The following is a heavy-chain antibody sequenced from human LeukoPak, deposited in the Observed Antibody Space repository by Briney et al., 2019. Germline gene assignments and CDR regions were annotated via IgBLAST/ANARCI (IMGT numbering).Heavy chain of an antibody. CDR2: ISYDGSNK. D-gene: IGHD5-24*01. J-gene: IGHJ3*02. CDR1: GFTFSSYA. V-gene: IGHV3-30-3*01. Sequence: PGRSLRLSCAASGFTFSSYAMHWVRQAPGKGLEWVAVISYDGSNKYYADSVKGRFTISRDNAKNSLYLQMNSLRAEDTALYYCARDHKGGDGADAFDIWGHRTMVTVSS. CDR3: ARDHKGGDGADAFDI.